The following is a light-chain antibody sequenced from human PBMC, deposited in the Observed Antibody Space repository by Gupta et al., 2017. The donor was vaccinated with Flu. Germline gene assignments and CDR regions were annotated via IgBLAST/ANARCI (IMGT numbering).Light chain of an antibody. J-gene: IGKJ4*01. Sequence: DIVMTQSPDSLAVSLGERATINCKSSQSVLYSSNNKNYLAWYQQKPGQPPKLLIYWASTRESGVPDRFSGRGSGTDFTLTISSLQAEDVAVYYCQQYDSTPHTFGGGTKVEIK. CDR2: WAS. CDR3: QQYDSTPHT. V-gene: IGKV4-1*01. CDR1: QSVLYSSNNKNY.